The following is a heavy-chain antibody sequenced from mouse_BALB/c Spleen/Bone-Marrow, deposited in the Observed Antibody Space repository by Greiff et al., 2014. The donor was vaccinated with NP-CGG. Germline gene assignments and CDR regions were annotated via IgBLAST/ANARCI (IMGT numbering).Heavy chain of an antibody. Sequence: VQLKESGAELVKPGASVKLSCTASGFSIKDTFTHWMKQRPEQGLEWNGRIDPANGITKYDPKFQGKATITTDTSSNTAYLQLSSLTSEDTAVYYCASSGNYEGGAMDYWGQGTSVTASS. CDR2: IDPANGIT. D-gene: IGHD2-1*01. V-gene: IGHV14-3*02. J-gene: IGHJ4*01. CDR3: ASSGNYEGGAMDY. CDR1: GFSIKDTF.